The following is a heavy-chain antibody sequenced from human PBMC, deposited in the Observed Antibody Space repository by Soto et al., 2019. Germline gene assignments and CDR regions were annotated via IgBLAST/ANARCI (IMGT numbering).Heavy chain of an antibody. Sequence: LSLTCTVSGGSISSYYWSWIRQPPGKGLEWIGYIYYSGSTNYNPSLKSRVTISVDTSKNQFSLKLSSVTAADTAVYYCARAGQWPAQTFDYWGQGTLVTVSS. J-gene: IGHJ4*02. CDR1: GGSISSYY. CDR3: ARAGQWPAQTFDY. CDR2: IYYSGST. D-gene: IGHD6-19*01. V-gene: IGHV4-59*12.